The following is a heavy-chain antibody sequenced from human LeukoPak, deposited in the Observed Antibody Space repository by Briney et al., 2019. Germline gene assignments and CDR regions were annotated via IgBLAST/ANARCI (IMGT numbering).Heavy chain of an antibody. Sequence: PGGSLRLSCAASGFTFSSYGMHWVRQAPGKGLEWVAFIRYDGSNKYYADSVRGRFTISRDNPKNSLYLQMSSLRTEDTAMYYCARQRSNQRSGYADYWGQGTLVSVSS. CDR1: GFTFSSYG. V-gene: IGHV3-30*02. CDR3: ARQRSNQRSGYADY. CDR2: IRYDGSNK. D-gene: IGHD5-12*01. J-gene: IGHJ4*02.